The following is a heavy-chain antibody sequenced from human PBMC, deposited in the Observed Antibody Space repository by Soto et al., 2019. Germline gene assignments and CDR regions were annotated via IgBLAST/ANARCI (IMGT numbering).Heavy chain of an antibody. J-gene: IGHJ4*02. D-gene: IGHD6-19*01. Sequence: GGSLRLSCAASGFTFSSYAMHWVRQAPGKGLEWVAVISYDGSTKYYADSMKGRFTMSRDNSKNTLYRHMNSLRAEDTAVYYCARDNGGKQWLAIFDYWGQGTLVTVSS. CDR3: ARDNGGKQWLAIFDY. V-gene: IGHV3-30-3*01. CDR2: ISYDGSTK. CDR1: GFTFSSYA.